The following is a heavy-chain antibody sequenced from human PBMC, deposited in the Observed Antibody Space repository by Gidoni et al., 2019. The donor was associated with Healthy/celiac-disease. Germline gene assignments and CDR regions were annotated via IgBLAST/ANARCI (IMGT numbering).Heavy chain of an antibody. CDR2: ISAYNGNT. CDR3: ARDYYDSSGYTALGAFDI. Sequence: QVQLVQSGAEVKKPGASVKVSCKASGYTVTSYGISWVRQAPGQGLEWMGWISAYNGNTNYAQKLQGSVTMTTDTSTSTAYMELRSLRSDDTAVYYCARDYYDSSGYTALGAFDIWGQGTMVTVSS. CDR1: GYTVTSYG. J-gene: IGHJ3*02. V-gene: IGHV1-18*01. D-gene: IGHD3-22*01.